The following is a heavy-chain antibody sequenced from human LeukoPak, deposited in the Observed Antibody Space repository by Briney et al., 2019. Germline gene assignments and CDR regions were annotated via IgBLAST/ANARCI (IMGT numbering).Heavy chain of an antibody. D-gene: IGHD3-10*01. CDR2: INHSGST. Sequence: SETLSLTCAVYGGSFSGYYWSWIRQPPGKGLEWIGEINHSGSTNYNPSLKSRVTISVDTSKNQFSLKLGSVTAADTAVYYCARGWGYCGSGSYFPSYSFDYWGQGTLVTVSS. CDR1: GGSFSGYY. J-gene: IGHJ4*02. V-gene: IGHV4-34*01. CDR3: ARGWGYCGSGSYFPSYSFDY.